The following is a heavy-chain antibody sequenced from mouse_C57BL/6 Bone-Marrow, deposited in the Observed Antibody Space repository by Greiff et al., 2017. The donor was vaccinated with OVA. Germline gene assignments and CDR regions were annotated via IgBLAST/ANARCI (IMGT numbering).Heavy chain of an antibody. V-gene: IGHV10-1*01. CDR3: VRHGYYAMDY. CDR1: GFSFNTYA. CDR2: IRSKSNNYAT. Sequence: EVKLEESGGGLVQPKGSLKLSCAASGFSFNTYAMNWVRQAPGTGLEWVARIRSKSNNYATYYADSVKDRFTISRDDSESMLYLQMNNLKTEDTAMYYCVRHGYYAMDYWGQGTSVTVSS. J-gene: IGHJ4*01.